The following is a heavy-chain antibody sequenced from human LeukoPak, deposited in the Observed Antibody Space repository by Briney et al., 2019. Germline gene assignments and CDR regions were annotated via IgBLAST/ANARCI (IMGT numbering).Heavy chain of an antibody. V-gene: IGHV3-30-3*01. CDR2: ISYDGSNK. CDR3: ARVELHHVYYYYGMDV. CDR1: GFTFSSYA. J-gene: IGHJ6*02. D-gene: IGHD2-21*01. Sequence: PGGSLRLSCAASGFTFSSYAMHWVRQAPGKGLEWVAVISYDGSNKYYADSVKGRFTISRGNSKNTLYLQMNSLKAEDTAVYYCARVELHHVYYYYGMDVWGQGTTVTVSS.